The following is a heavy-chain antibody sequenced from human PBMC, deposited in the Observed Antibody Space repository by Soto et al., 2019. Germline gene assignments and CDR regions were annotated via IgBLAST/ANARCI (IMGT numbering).Heavy chain of an antibody. J-gene: IGHJ3*02. D-gene: IGHD3-3*01. V-gene: IGHV3-30-3*01. Sequence: GSLRLSCAASGXTFSSYAMHWVRQAPGKGLEWVAVISYDGSNKYYADSVKGRFNISRDNSKNTLYLQMNSLRAQDTAVYYCARDGYDFWSGYYSAAFDIWGQGTMVTVSS. CDR2: ISYDGSNK. CDR1: GXTFSSYA. CDR3: ARDGYDFWSGYYSAAFDI.